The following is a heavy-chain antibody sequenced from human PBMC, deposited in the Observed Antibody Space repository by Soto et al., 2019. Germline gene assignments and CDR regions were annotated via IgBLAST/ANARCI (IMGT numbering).Heavy chain of an antibody. CDR2: IIPIFGTA. Sequence: QVQLVQSGAEVKKPGSSVKVSCKASGGTFSSYAISWVRQAPGQGLEWMGGIIPIFGTANYAQKFQGRVTITEDEYTSTAYMELSSMRSEDTAVYYCATQGLPIYYCDGMDVWGQGTTVTVSS. CDR3: ATQGLPIYYCDGMDV. J-gene: IGHJ6*02. D-gene: IGHD5-18*01. V-gene: IGHV1-69*12. CDR1: GGTFSSYA.